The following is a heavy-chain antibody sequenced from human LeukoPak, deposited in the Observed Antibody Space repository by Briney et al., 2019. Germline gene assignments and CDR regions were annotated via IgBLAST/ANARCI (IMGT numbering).Heavy chain of an antibody. CDR1: GGSISSGDYY. D-gene: IGHD4-17*01. CDR3: ATPYGDYPDAFDI. J-gene: IGHJ3*02. Sequence: SQTLSLTCTVSGGSISSGDYYWSWIRQPPGKGLEWIGYIYYSGSTYYNPSLKSRVTISVDTSKNQFSLKLSSVTAADTAVYYCATPYGDYPDAFDIWGQGTMVTVSS. V-gene: IGHV4-30-4*01. CDR2: IYYSGST.